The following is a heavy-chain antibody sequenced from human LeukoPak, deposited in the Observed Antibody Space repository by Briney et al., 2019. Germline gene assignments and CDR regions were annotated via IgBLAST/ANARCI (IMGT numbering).Heavy chain of an antibody. D-gene: IGHD3-9*01. CDR1: GFNFSPYS. Sequence: GGSLRLSCAASGFNFSPYSMNWVRQAPGKGLEWLSYISDKSDAIYYADSVKGRFTISRDNAKNSLYLHMNSLRDEDTAVYYCVRDKPAGYCVDYWGQGTLVTVSS. CDR3: VRDKPAGYCVDY. V-gene: IGHV3-48*02. CDR2: ISDKSDAI. J-gene: IGHJ4*02.